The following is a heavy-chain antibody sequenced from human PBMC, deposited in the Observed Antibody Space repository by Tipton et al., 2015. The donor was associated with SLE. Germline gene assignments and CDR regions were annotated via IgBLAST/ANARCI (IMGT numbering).Heavy chain of an antibody. CDR2: VYYSGST. D-gene: IGHD1-26*01. CDR1: GGSISSYY. V-gene: IGHV4-59*01. J-gene: IGHJ3*02. Sequence: TLSLTCTVSGGSISSYYWSWIRQPPGKGLEWIGHVYYSGSTNYNPSLKSRVTISVDTSKNQFSLKLSSVTAADTAVYYCARPETPRSWGYAFDIWGQGTMVTVSS. CDR3: ARPETPRSWGYAFDI.